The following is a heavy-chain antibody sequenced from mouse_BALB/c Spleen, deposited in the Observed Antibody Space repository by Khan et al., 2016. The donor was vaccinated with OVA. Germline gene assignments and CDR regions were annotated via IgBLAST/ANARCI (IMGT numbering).Heavy chain of an antibody. CDR2: INTYTGEP. CDR3: ASGGYWYFDV. V-gene: IGHV9-3-1*01. J-gene: IGHJ1*01. D-gene: IGHD1-1*02. CDR1: GYSFTNYG. Sequence: QIQLVQSGPEVKKPGETVKISCKASGYSFTNYGMNWVRQAPGKGLKWMGWINTYTGEPTYADDFKGRFAFSLVTSASTAYLQINNLKNEDTATYFGASGGYWYFDVWGAGTTVTVSS.